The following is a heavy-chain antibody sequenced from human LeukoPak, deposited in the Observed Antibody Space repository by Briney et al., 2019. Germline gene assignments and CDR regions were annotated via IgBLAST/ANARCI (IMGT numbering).Heavy chain of an antibody. V-gene: IGHV4-4*07. J-gene: IGHJ5*02. Sequence: SETLSLTCTVSGGSISSYYWSWIRQPAGKGLEWIGRIYTSGSTNYNPSLKSRVTMSVDTSKNQFSLKLSSVTAADTAVYYCARDYGSGSYPRYNWFDPWGQGTLVTVSS. CDR2: IYTSGST. CDR1: GGSISSYY. CDR3: ARDYGSGSYPRYNWFDP. D-gene: IGHD3-10*01.